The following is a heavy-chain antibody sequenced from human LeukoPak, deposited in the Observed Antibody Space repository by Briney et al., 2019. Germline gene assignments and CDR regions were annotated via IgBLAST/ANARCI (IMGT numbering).Heavy chain of an antibody. Sequence: SETLSLTCAVYGGSFSGYYWSWIRQPPGKGLEWIGEINHSGSTNYNPSLKSRVTISLDTSKNQFSLNLSSVTAADTAVYYCARVTYGSGSYLDYWGQGTLVTVSS. J-gene: IGHJ4*02. V-gene: IGHV4-34*01. CDR1: GGSFSGYY. D-gene: IGHD3-10*01. CDR3: ARVTYGSGSYLDY. CDR2: INHSGST.